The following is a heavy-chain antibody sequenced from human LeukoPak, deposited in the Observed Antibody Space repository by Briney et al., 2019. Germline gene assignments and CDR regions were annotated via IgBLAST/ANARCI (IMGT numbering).Heavy chain of an antibody. J-gene: IGHJ6*03. V-gene: IGHV1-46*01. CDR3: AREVPDSGWATYHYYFLDV. Sequence: ASVKVSCKASGYTFTSYYMHWVRQAPGQGLEWMGIINPSGGSTSYAQKFQGRVTMTRDTSTSTVYMELSSLRSEDTAVYYCAREVPDSGWATYHYYFLDVWGKGTTVTISS. D-gene: IGHD6-19*01. CDR1: GYTFTSYY. CDR2: INPSGGST.